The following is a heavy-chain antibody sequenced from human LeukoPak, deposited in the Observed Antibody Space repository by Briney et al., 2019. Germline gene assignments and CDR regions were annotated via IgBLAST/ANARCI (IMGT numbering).Heavy chain of an antibody. CDR3: ASSRGYSGYDRLDY. D-gene: IGHD5-12*01. V-gene: IGHV3-23*01. J-gene: IGHJ4*02. CDR1: GFTFSSYA. CDR2: ISGSGGST. Sequence: PGGSLRLSCAASGFTFSSYAMSWVRQAPGKGLEWVSAISGSGGSTYYADSVKGRFTISRDNSKNTLYLQMNSLRAEDTAVYYCASSRGYSGYDRLDYWGQGTLVTVSS.